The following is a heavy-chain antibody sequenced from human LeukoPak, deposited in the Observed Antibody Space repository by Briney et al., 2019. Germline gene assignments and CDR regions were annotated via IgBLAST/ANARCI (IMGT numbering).Heavy chain of an antibody. CDR3: ARDEITMVRGVPYYYYGMDV. CDR2: ISSSSSTI. CDR1: GFTVSSNY. Sequence: GGSLRLFCAVSGFTVSSNYMTWVRQAPGKGLEWVSYISSSSSTIYYADSVKGRFTISRDNAKNSLYLQMNSLRAEDTAVYYCARDEITMVRGVPYYYYGMDVWGQGTTVTVSS. V-gene: IGHV3-48*01. D-gene: IGHD3-10*01. J-gene: IGHJ6*02.